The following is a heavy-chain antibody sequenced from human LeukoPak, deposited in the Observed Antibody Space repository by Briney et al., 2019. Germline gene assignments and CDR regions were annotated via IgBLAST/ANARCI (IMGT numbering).Heavy chain of an antibody. J-gene: IGHJ5*02. CDR3: AREGSSWYAAVRAGWFDP. V-gene: IGHV4-39*07. CDR2: IYYSGST. D-gene: IGHD6-13*01. Sequence: SETLSLTCTVSGGSISSSSYYWGWIRQPPGKGLEWIGSIYYSGSTYYDPSLKSRVTISVDRSKNQFSLKLSSVTAADTAVYYCAREGSSWYAAVRAGWFDPWGQGTLVTVSS. CDR1: GGSISSSSYY.